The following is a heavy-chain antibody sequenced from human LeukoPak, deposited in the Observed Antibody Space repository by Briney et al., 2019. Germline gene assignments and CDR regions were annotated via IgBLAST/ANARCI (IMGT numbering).Heavy chain of an antibody. Sequence: ASVKVSCKASGYTFTSYGISWVRQAPGQGLEWIGWISAYNGNTNYAQKLQGRVTMTTDTSTSTAYMELRSLRSDDTAVYYCARALKEDIVATTEDYWGQGTLVTVSS. V-gene: IGHV1-18*01. CDR1: GYTFTSYG. J-gene: IGHJ4*02. D-gene: IGHD5-12*01. CDR2: ISAYNGNT. CDR3: ARALKEDIVATTEDY.